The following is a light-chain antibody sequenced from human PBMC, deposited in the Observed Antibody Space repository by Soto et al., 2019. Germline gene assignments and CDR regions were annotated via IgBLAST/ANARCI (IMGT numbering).Light chain of an antibody. CDR2: DAS. J-gene: IGKJ1*01. V-gene: IGKV1-5*01. Sequence: DIQMTQSPSTLSASVGDRVTITCRASQSISSWLAWYQQKPGKAPKLLIYDASSLESGVPSRFSGSGSGPEFTLTISSLQPDDFATYYYQQYNSYPRTFGQGTKVEIK. CDR3: QQYNSYPRT. CDR1: QSISSW.